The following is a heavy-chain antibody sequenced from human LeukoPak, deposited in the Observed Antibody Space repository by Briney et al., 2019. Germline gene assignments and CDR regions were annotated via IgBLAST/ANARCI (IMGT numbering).Heavy chain of an antibody. CDR1: GGSISSSSYY. D-gene: IGHD5-12*01. CDR2: IYYSGST. J-gene: IGHJ4*02. Sequence: SETLSLTCTVSGGSISSSSYYWGWIRQPPGKGLEWIGSIYYSGSTYYHPSLKSRVTISVDTSKNQFSLKLSSVTAADTAVYYCARGGDSGYDIDYWGQGTLVTVSS. CDR3: ARGGDSGYDIDY. V-gene: IGHV4-39*07.